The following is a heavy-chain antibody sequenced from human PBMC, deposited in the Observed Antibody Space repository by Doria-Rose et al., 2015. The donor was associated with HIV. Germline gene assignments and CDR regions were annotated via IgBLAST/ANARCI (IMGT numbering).Heavy chain of an antibody. CDR1: GGSISSYY. Sequence: QVRLQGSGPGLVKPAETLSLTCTVSGGSISSYYWNWIRQPPGKGLEWIGYIYSSGSTHYNPPLKSRVTISIDPSKNQFSLKLSSVTAADTAVYYCARFRPSRGIYYSLDVWGKGTTVTVPS. CDR3: ARFRPSRGIYYSLDV. J-gene: IGHJ6*03. CDR2: IYSSGST. D-gene: IGHD3-10*01. V-gene: IGHV4-4*09.